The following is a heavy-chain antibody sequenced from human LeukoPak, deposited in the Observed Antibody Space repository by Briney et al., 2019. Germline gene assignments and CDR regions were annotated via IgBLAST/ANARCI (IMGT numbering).Heavy chain of an antibody. CDR3: ARCSSGSSKGGYYFDY. Sequence: ASVKVSCKASGGTFSSYAISWVRQAPGQGLEWMGGIIPIFGTANYAQKFQGRVTVTTDESMSTAYMELSSLRSEDTAVYYCARCSSGSSKGGYYFDYWGQGTLVTVSS. CDR2: IIPIFGTA. V-gene: IGHV1-69*05. D-gene: IGHD1-26*01. CDR1: GGTFSSYA. J-gene: IGHJ4*02.